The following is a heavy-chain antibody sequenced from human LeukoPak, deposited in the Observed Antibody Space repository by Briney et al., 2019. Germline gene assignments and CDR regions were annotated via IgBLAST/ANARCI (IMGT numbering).Heavy chain of an antibody. CDR1: GFTFSSYG. J-gene: IGHJ4*02. Sequence: GGSLRLSCAASGFTFSSYGMHWVRQAPGKGLEWVSAISGSGGSTYYADSVKGRFTISRDNSKDTLYLQMNSLRAEDTAVYYCAKEPYSSSWNLFDYWGQGTLVTVSS. V-gene: IGHV3-23*01. D-gene: IGHD6-13*01. CDR2: ISGSGGST. CDR3: AKEPYSSSWNLFDY.